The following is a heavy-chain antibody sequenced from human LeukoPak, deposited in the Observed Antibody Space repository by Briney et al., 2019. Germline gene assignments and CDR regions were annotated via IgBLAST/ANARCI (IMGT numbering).Heavy chain of an antibody. CDR1: GFTFDDYA. J-gene: IGHJ4*02. CDR3: AKALSSSFTGSSWEY. V-gene: IGHV3-9*03. D-gene: IGHD6-6*01. Sequence: GGSLRHSCSASGFTFDDYAMHWIRQAPGKGLEWVSGINWNGGKIGYADSVKGRFTISRDSAKSSLYLQMNTLRAEDMAFYYCAKALSSSFTGSSWEYWGQGTLVTVSS. CDR2: INWNGGKI.